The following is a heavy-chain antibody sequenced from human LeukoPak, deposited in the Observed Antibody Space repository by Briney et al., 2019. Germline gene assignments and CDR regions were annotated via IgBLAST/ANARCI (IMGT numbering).Heavy chain of an antibody. D-gene: IGHD2-21*02. CDR2: ISYDGSNK. Sequence: QPGGSLRLSCAASGFTFSSYSMNWVRQAPGKGLEWVAVISYDGSNKYYADSVKGRFTISRDNSKNTLCLQMNSLRAEDTAVYYCARAPDSYSFDYWGQGTLVTVSS. CDR3: ARAPDSYSFDY. J-gene: IGHJ4*02. V-gene: IGHV3-30*03. CDR1: GFTFSSYS.